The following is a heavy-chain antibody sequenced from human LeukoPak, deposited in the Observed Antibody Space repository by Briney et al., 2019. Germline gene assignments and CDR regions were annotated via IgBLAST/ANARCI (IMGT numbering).Heavy chain of an antibody. CDR2: IYASAST. Sequence: PSETLSLTCTVSGGSISTYSWSWIRQPAGKRLEWIGRIYASASTNYNPSLKSRVTMSVDTSREQFSLKLNSVTAADTAVYFCARGGTTAGYYFDYWGQGALVTVSS. CDR1: GGSISTYS. V-gene: IGHV4-4*07. J-gene: IGHJ4*02. D-gene: IGHD1-1*01. CDR3: ARGGTTAGYYFDY.